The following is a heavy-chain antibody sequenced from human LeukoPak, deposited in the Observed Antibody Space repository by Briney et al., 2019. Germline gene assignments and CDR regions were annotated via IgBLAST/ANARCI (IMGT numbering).Heavy chain of an antibody. J-gene: IGHJ4*02. Sequence: KPSETLSLTCTVSGGSTSGSGYYWVWLRQPPGKGLEWIATIYYTGSTYYNPSLKRRVTISVDTSKNQFSLRLSSVTAADTAMYYCARFRSSCHSTDSGYSNWFDYWGQGTLVTVSS. CDR1: GGSTSGSGYY. D-gene: IGHD3-22*01. V-gene: IGHV4-39*07. CDR2: IYYTGST. CDR3: ARFRSSCHSTDSGYSNWFDY.